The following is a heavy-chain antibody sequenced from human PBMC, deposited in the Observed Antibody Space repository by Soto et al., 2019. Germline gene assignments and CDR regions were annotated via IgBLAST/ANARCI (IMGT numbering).Heavy chain of an antibody. Sequence: QITLKESGPTLVKPKQTLTLTCTFSGFSLSTSGVGVGWTRQPPGKALEWLALIYWDDDKRYSPSLKCRLTTTKDASKNQVVLTITNMDPVDTATYYCASRRGYCSGGSCYFIWFDPWGQGNLVTVSS. CDR3: ASRRGYCSGGSCYFIWFDP. CDR2: IYWDDDK. V-gene: IGHV2-5*02. D-gene: IGHD2-15*01. CDR1: GFSLSTSGVG. J-gene: IGHJ5*02.